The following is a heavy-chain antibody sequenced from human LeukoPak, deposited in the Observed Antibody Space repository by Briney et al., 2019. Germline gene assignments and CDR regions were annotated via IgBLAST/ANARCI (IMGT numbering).Heavy chain of an antibody. CDR2: ISSSSSYI. CDR3: ARDVEVPAKPLDY. J-gene: IGHJ4*02. CDR1: GFTYSSYS. V-gene: IGHV3-21*01. Sequence: GGSLRLSCAASGFTYSSYSMNWVRQAPGKGLEWVSSISSSSSYIYYADSVKGRFTISRDNAKNSLYLQMNSLRAEDTAVYYCARDVEVPAKPLDYWGQGTLVTVSS. D-gene: IGHD3-10*01.